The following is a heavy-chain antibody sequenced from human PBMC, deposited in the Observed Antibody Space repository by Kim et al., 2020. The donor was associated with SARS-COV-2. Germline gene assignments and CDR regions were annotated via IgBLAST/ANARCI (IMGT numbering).Heavy chain of an antibody. V-gene: IGHV5-51*01. CDR1: GYSFTSYW. J-gene: IGHJ6*02. CDR2: IYPGDSDT. D-gene: IGHD5-18*01. Sequence: GESLKISCKGSGYSFTSYWIGWVRQMPGKGLEWMGIIYPGDSDTRYSPSFQGQVTISADKSISTAYLQWSSLKASDTAMYYCASSGYSYGSRSYYYGMDVWGQGTTVTVSS. CDR3: ASSGYSYGSRSYYYGMDV.